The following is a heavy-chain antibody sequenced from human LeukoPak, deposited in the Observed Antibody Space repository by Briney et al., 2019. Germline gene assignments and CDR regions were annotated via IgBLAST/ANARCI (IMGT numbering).Heavy chain of an antibody. CDR1: GFTLSSDW. Sequence: QAGGSLRLSCVVSGFTLSSDWMSWVRQAPGKGLEWVANIKKDGIEKYYVESVKGRFTISRDNAKNSLYLQMNSLRAEDTAVYYCAKDSRSISKWTTYHVDYWGQGTLVTVSS. CDR3: AKDSRSISKWTTYHVDY. V-gene: IGHV3-7*01. J-gene: IGHJ4*02. CDR2: IKKDGIEK. D-gene: IGHD4-17*01.